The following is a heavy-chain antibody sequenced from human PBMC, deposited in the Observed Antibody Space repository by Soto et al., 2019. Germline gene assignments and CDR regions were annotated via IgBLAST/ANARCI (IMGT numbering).Heavy chain of an antibody. CDR2: IKAYSGNT. CDR3: AIADYGDDDY. D-gene: IGHD4-17*01. Sequence: QLQLVQSGPEAKKPGASVKVSCKASGYTFATSTISWLRQAPGQGPEWMGWIKAYSGNTNYAQKPQGRLTMTTDTSTSTAYMELRSLTTGDTAIYYCAIADYGDDDYWGQGTLVTVSS. CDR1: GYTFATST. V-gene: IGHV1-18*01. J-gene: IGHJ4*02.